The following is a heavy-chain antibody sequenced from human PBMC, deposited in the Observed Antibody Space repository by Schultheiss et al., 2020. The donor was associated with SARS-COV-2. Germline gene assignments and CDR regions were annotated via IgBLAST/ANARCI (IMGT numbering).Heavy chain of an antibody. V-gene: IGHV3-30*04. Sequence: GGSLRLSCAASGFTFSSYAMHWVRQAPGKGLEWVAVIWYDGSNKYYADSVKGRFTISRDNAKNSLYLQMNSLRAEDTAVYYCAREGAYSSSGYWGQGTLVTVSS. CDR2: IWYDGSNK. CDR3: AREGAYSSSGY. CDR1: GFTFSSYA. J-gene: IGHJ4*02. D-gene: IGHD6-6*01.